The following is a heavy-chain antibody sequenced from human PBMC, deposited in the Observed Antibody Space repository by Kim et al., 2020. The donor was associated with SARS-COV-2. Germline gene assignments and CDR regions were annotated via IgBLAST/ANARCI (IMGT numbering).Heavy chain of an antibody. CDR3: ARGEYSSSWNLFGVYYYYGMDV. D-gene: IGHD6-13*01. Sequence: GGSLRLSCAASGFTFSSYSMNWVRQAPGKGLEWVSSISSSSSYIYYADSVKGRFTISRDNAKNSLYLQMNSLRAEDTAVYYCARGEYSSSWNLFGVYYYYGMDVWGQGTTVTVSS. CDR1: GFTFSSYS. V-gene: IGHV3-21*01. CDR2: ISSSSSYI. J-gene: IGHJ6*02.